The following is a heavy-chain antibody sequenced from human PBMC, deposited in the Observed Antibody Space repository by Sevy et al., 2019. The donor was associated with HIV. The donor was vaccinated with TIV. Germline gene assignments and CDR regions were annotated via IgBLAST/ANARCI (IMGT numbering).Heavy chain of an antibody. Sequence: GGSLRLSCAASGFTFRSYWMHWVLQAPGKGLVWVSRINADGTTTTYVDSVEGRFTISRDNAKNTLYLQMNSLRVEDTAVYYCARASDTTNWAQWFDPWGQGTLVTVSS. CDR2: INADGTTT. CDR3: ARASDTTNWAQWFDP. J-gene: IGHJ5*02. V-gene: IGHV3-74*01. D-gene: IGHD1-1*01. CDR1: GFTFRSYW.